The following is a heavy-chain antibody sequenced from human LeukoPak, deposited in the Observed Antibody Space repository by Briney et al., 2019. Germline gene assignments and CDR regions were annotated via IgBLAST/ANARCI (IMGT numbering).Heavy chain of an antibody. CDR3: TELVGATRRIDN. V-gene: IGHV3-15*01. Sequence: KTGGSLRLSCAASGFTFSNAWMTWVRQAPGKGLEWVGRIKSKTNGGTTDYAAPVKGRFTISRDDSKNTLYLQMNSLKTEDTAMYYCTELVGATRRIDNWGQGTLVTVSS. CDR2: IKSKTNGGTT. D-gene: IGHD1-26*01. CDR1: GFTFSNAW. J-gene: IGHJ4*02.